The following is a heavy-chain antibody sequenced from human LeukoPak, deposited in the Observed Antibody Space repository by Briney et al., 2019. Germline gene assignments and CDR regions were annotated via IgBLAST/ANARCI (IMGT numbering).Heavy chain of an antibody. V-gene: IGHV4-59*01. CDR1: GGSISSYY. CDR2: IYYSGST. J-gene: IGHJ6*03. D-gene: IGHD4-17*01. CDR3: ARGTRGDYVYHRGNFRRMVYYYYMDV. Sequence: SETLSLTCTASGGSISSYYWSWIRQPPGKGPEWIGYIYYSGSTNYNPSLKSRVTISVDTSKNQFSLKLSSVTAADTAVYYCARGTRGDYVYHRGNFRRMVYYYYMDVWGNGTTVTVSS.